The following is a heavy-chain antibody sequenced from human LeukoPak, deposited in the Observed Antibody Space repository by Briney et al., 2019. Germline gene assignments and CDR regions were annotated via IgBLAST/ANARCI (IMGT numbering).Heavy chain of an antibody. J-gene: IGHJ4*02. D-gene: IGHD1-26*01. CDR1: GYTFTSYG. Sequence: SVKVSCKASGYTFTSYGISWVRQAPGQGLEWMGGIIPIFGTANYAQKFQGRVTITADESTSTAYMELSSLRSEDTAVYYCARARRSAGGSYGVFDYWGQGTLVTVSS. CDR2: IIPIFGTA. CDR3: ARARRSAGGSYGVFDY. V-gene: IGHV1-69*13.